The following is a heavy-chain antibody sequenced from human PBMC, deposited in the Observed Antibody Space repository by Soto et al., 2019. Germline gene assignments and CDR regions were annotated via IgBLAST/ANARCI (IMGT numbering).Heavy chain of an antibody. CDR1: DDSINSDKYY. Sequence: PSETLSLTCSVSDDSINSDKYYWGWIRQPPGKGLEWIGYIYYSGSANYNPSLQSRVTISVDTSKNQFSLKLSSVTAADTAVYYCGRYNWNPRFPPTGFDPWGQGTLVTVSS. D-gene: IGHD1-20*01. V-gene: IGHV4-61*01. CDR3: GRYNWNPRFPPTGFDP. CDR2: IYYSGSA. J-gene: IGHJ5*02.